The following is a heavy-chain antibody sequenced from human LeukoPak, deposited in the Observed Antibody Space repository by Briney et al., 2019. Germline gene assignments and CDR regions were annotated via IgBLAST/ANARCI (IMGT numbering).Heavy chain of an antibody. D-gene: IGHD2-15*01. CDR3: ARDLGGYCSGGSCPPLFDP. V-gene: IGHV3-74*01. CDR2: INSDGSST. J-gene: IGHJ5*02. CDR1: GFTFSSYW. Sequence: PGGSLRLSCAASGFTFSSYWMHWVRPAPGKGLGRVSRINSDGSSTSYADSVKGRCTISRDNAKNTLYLQMNSLRAEDTAVYYCARDLGGYCSGGSCPPLFDPWGQGTLVTVSS.